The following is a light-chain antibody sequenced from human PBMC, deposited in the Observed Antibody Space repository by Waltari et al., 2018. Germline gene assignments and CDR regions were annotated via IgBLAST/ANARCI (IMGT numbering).Light chain of an antibody. V-gene: IGKV4-1*01. CDR2: WAS. CDR1: QNVFSIFNNKNY. Sequence: DIVMTQSPDSLAVSLGERATINRKSSQNVFSIFNNKNYLAWYQLKPGQSPKLLIYWASTRESGVPDRFSGSGSGTDFTLTISSLQAEDVAVYYCQHYYTAPYTFGQGTKVEIK. J-gene: IGKJ2*01. CDR3: QHYYTAPYT.